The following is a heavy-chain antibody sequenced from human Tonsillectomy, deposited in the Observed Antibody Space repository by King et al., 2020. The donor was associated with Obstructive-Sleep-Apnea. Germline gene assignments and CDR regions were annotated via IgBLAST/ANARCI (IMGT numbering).Heavy chain of an antibody. D-gene: IGHD5-24*01. CDR1: GGSISTYY. V-gene: IGHV4-59*08. CDR3: ASENRVETSWYFDY. J-gene: IGHJ4*02. CDR2: IYYSGNT. Sequence: MQLQESGPGLVKPSETLSLTCTVSGGSISTYYWSWIRQPPGRGLEWIGYIYYSGNTNYNPSLRSRVTISVDTSKNQFSLRLSSVTAADTAVYYCASENRVETSWYFDYWGQGTLVTVSA.